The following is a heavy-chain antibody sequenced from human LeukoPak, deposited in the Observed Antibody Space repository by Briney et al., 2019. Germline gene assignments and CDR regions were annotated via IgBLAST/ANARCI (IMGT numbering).Heavy chain of an antibody. D-gene: IGHD4-17*01. J-gene: IGHJ4*02. CDR2: IIPIFGTA. CDR3: ARGFDYGDYGLDY. V-gene: IGHV1-69*05. Sequence: SVKASCKASGGTFSSYAISWVRQAPGQGLEWMGGIIPIFGTANYAQKFQGRVTITTDESTSTAYMELSSLRSEDTAVYYCARGFDYGDYGLDYWGQGTLVTVSS. CDR1: GGTFSSYA.